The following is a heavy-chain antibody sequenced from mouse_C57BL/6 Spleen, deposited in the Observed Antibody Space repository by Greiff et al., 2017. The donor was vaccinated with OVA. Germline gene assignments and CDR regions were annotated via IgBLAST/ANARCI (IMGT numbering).Heavy chain of an antibody. CDR1: GFSLTSYG. CDR3: ASEFNAMDY. V-gene: IGHV2-6*01. J-gene: IGHJ4*01. Sequence: VQGVESGPGLVAPSQSLSITCTVSGFSLTSYGVDWVRQSPGKGLEWLGVIWGVGSTNYNSALKSRLSISKDNSKSQVFLKMNSLQTDDTAMYYCASEFNAMDYWGQGTSVTVSS. CDR2: IWGVGST.